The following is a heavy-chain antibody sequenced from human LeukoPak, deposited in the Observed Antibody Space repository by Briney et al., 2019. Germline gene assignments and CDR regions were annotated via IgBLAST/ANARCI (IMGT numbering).Heavy chain of an antibody. Sequence: ETLSLTCTVSGGSISSSSYYWGWIRQPPGKGLEWIGSIYYSGSTYYNPSLKSRVTISVDTSKNQFSLKLSSVTAADTAVYYCARGDSSQIASRYYFDYWGQGTLVTVSS. V-gene: IGHV4-39*07. CDR1: GGSISSSSYY. D-gene: IGHD6-13*01. CDR3: ARGDSSQIASRYYFDY. J-gene: IGHJ4*02. CDR2: IYYSGST.